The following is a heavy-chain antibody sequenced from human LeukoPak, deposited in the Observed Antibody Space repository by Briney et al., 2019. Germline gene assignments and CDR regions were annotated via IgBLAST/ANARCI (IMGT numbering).Heavy chain of an antibody. CDR3: AMAAYYDMDGYYYYYGMDV. V-gene: IGHV3-48*03. D-gene: IGHD3-9*01. CDR2: ISSSGSTI. CDR1: GFTFSGYE. J-gene: IGHJ6*02. Sequence: GGSLRLSCAACGFTFSGYEMNWVRQAPGKGLEWVSYISSSGSTIYYADSVKGRFTISRDNAKNSLYLQMNSLRAEDTAVYYCAMAAYYDMDGYYYYYGMDVWGQGTTVTVSS.